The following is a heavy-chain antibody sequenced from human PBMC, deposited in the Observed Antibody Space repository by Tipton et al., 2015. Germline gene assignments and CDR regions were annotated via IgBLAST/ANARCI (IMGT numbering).Heavy chain of an antibody. CDR3: ARGVRGGITYSPYYLDY. Sequence: LRLSCTVSGASMRNYYWSWIRQPPGKGLEWLGHIYYSGNTNYNPSLKSRLTISVDTSKNQFSLNLSSVTAADTAVYYCARGVRGGITYSPYYLDYWGQGTLVTVSS. CDR1: GASMRNYY. J-gene: IGHJ4*02. V-gene: IGHV4-59*12. D-gene: IGHD3-10*02. CDR2: IYYSGNT.